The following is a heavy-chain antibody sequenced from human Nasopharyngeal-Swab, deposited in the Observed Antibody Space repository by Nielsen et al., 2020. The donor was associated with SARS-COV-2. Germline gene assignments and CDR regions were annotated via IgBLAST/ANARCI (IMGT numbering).Heavy chain of an antibody. D-gene: IGHD2-15*01. CDR3: ARGADIVVVVAATYFDY. J-gene: IGHJ4*02. CDR1: GFTFSSYS. Sequence: GESLKISCAASGFTFSSYSMNWVRQAPGKGLEWVSYISSSSSTIYYADSVKGRFTISRDNAKNSLYLQMNSLRAEDTAVYYCARGADIVVVVAATYFDYWGQGTLVTVSS. V-gene: IGHV3-48*04. CDR2: ISSSSSTI.